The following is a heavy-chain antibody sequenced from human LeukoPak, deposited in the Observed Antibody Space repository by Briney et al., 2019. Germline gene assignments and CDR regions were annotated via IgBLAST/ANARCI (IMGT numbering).Heavy chain of an antibody. J-gene: IGHJ4*02. CDR3: ARSGASSSGWPFDF. CDR1: GGSISNYY. CDR2: IYYSGST. V-gene: IGHV4-59*08. Sequence: SETLSLTCTASGGSISNYYWSWIRQPPGKGLEWIGYIYYSGSTNYNPSLKSRVTISVDTSKNQFSLKLSSVTAADTAVYYCARSGASSSGWPFDFWGQGTLVTVPS. D-gene: IGHD6-19*01.